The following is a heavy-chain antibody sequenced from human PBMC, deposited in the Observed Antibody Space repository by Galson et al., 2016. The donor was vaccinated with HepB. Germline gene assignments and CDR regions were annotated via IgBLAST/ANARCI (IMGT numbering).Heavy chain of an antibody. CDR2: IYYSGRI. CDR3: ARSVGQTLRGYYYNGMDV. CDR1: GGSISSSRYY. J-gene: IGHJ6*02. D-gene: IGHD2-15*01. V-gene: IGHV4-39*01. Sequence: SETLSLTCIVSGGSISSSRYYWGWIRHSPGKGLEWIGSIYYSGRIYYNLSLKSRATMSVNTSRNQFSLKLSSVTAADAAVYYCARSVGQTLRGYYYNGMDVRGQGTTVNV.